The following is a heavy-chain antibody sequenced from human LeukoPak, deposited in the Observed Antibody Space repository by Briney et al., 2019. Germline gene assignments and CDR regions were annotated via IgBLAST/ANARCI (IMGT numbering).Heavy chain of an antibody. D-gene: IGHD3-10*01. J-gene: IGHJ4*02. V-gene: IGHV3-30-3*01. CDR2: ISYDGSNK. CDR1: GFTFSSYA. Sequence: GGSLRLSCAASGFTFSSYAMHWVRQAPGKGLEWVAVISYDGSNKYYADSVKGRFTISRDNSKNTLYLQMNSLRAEDTAVYYCARSVSVLWFGDEWSFDYWAREPWSPSPQ. CDR3: ARSVSVLWFGDEWSFDY.